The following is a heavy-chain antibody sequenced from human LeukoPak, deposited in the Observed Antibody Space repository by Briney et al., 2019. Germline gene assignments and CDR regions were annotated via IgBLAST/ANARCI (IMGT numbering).Heavy chain of an antibody. Sequence: PGGSLKLSCAASGFTFSSYNMNWVRQAPGKGLEWVSSISTSSGHRYYADSLKGRFTISRDNAKNSLYLQMNSLTVEDTAVYYCARVSLGLGGNDYWGQGTLVTVS. CDR2: ISTSSGHR. CDR3: ARVSLGLGGNDY. V-gene: IGHV3-21*06. CDR1: GFTFSSYN. D-gene: IGHD3-10*01. J-gene: IGHJ4*02.